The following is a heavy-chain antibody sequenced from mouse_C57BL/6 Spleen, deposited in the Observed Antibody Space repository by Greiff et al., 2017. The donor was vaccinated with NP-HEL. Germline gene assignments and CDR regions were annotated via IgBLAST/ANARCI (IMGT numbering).Heavy chain of an antibody. CDR1: GFTFSSYA. D-gene: IGHD1-1*01. CDR3: ARDDYYGSSYDWYFDV. CDR2: ISDGGSYT. Sequence: EVQGVESGGGLVKPGGSLKLSCAASGFTFSSYAMSWVRQTPEKRLEWVATISDGGSYTYYPDNVKGRFTISRDNAKNNLYLQMSHLKSEDTAMYYCARDDYYGSSYDWYFDVWGTGTTVTVSS. V-gene: IGHV5-4*01. J-gene: IGHJ1*03.